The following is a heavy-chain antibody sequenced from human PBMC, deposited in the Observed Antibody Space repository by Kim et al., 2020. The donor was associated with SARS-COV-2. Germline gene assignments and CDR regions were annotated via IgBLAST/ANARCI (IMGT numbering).Heavy chain of an antibody. CDR3: TNEQRVGQSALDS. Sequence: ASVKVSCKASGYSFTSYYMNWVRQAPGQGLEWMGIINPRCDTTTYAQRFQGRLTMTTDTSRRTVYLEVSGPRSEDTDGYYFTNEQRVGQSALDSW. CDR1: GYSFTSYY. V-gene: IGHV1-46*01. D-gene: IGHD1-26*01. CDR2: INPRCDTT. J-gene: IGHJ5*01.